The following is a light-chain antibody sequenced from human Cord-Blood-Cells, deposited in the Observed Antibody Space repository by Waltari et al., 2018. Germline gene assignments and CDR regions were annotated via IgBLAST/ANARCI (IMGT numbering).Light chain of an antibody. J-gene: IGKJ1*01. V-gene: IGKV3-20*01. Sequence: EIVLTQSPGTLSWSPGERATLPCRASQSVSSSYLAWYQQKPGQAPRLLIYGASSRATGIPDRFSGSGSGTDFTLTISRLEPEDFAVYYCQQYGSSPWTFGQGTKVEIK. CDR3: QQYGSSPWT. CDR1: QSVSSSY. CDR2: GAS.